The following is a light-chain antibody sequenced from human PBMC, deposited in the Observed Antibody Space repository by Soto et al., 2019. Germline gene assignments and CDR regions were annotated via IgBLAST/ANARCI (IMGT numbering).Light chain of an antibody. J-gene: IGKJ4*01. CDR3: QQYHRSPLT. V-gene: IGKV3-20*01. CDR1: EAINNNF. Sequence: EIVLTQSPCALSVAPGETLSLSCRASEAINNNFVAWYQQRPGQVPRLLMYGASIRVSGVPDRISGRRSGTGFILNIARVEPEDSAVYFCQQYHRSPLTFGGGTQV. CDR2: GAS.